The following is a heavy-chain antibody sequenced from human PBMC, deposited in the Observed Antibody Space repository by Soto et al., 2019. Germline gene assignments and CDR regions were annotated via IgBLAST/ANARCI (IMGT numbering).Heavy chain of an antibody. J-gene: IGHJ4*02. CDR1: GGSISSSSYY. CDR2: IYYSGST. D-gene: IGHD2-21*01. CDR3: ARHVAGVVDC. Sequence: QLQLQESGPGLVKPSETLSLTCTVSGGSISSSSYYWGWIRQPPGKGLEWIGSIYYSGSTYYNPSLKSGVTISVDTSKNQFSLKLSSVTAADTAVYYCARHVAGVVDCWGQGALVTVSS. V-gene: IGHV4-39*01.